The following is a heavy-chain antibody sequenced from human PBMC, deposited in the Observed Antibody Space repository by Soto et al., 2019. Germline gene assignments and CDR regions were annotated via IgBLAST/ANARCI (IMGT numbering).Heavy chain of an antibody. D-gene: IGHD6-6*01. CDR3: ARQYSSASLLDY. V-gene: IGHV4-59*08. CDR2: ISYRGST. Sequence: QVQLQESGPGLVKPSETLSLTCTVSGGSISNYYWSWVRQPPGKILEWIGYISYRGSTSYNPSLKSRVTMSVDMDKNQVSLKLSSVTAADTAVYYCARQYSSASLLDYWGQGTHVTVSS. CDR1: GGSISNYY. J-gene: IGHJ4*02.